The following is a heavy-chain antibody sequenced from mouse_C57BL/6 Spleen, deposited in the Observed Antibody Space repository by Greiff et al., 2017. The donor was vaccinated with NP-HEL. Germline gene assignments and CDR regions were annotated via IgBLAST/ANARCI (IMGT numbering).Heavy chain of an antibody. D-gene: IGHD2-2*01. J-gene: IGHJ1*03. CDR1: GYTFTSYW. V-gene: IGHV1-64*01. Sequence: QVQLQQPGAELVKPGASVKLSCKASGYTFTSYWMHWVKQRPGQGLEWIGMIHPNSGSTNYNEKFKSKATLTVDKSSSTAYMQLSSLTSEDSAVYYCARDGYDKNFDVWGTGTTVTVSS. CDR3: ARDGYDKNFDV. CDR2: IHPNSGST.